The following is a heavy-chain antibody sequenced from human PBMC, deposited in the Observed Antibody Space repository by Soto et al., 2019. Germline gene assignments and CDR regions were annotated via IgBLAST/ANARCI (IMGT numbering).Heavy chain of an antibody. J-gene: IGHJ4*02. CDR2: IIPIFGTA. V-gene: IGHV1-69*13. CDR1: GGTFSSYA. CDR3: ARFVPNDYGDYVVDY. Sequence: SVKVSCKASGGTFSSYAISWVRQAPGQGLEWMGGIIPIFGTANYAQKFQGRVTITADESTSTAYMELSSLRSEDTAVYYCARFVPNDYGDYVVDYWGQGTLVTVSP. D-gene: IGHD4-17*01.